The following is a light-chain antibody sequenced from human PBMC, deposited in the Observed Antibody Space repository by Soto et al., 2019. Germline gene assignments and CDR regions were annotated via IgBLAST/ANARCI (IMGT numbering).Light chain of an antibody. V-gene: IGKV1-5*01. CDR1: QSISSW. Sequence: DNQMTQSPSTLHASVGDRVTITCRASQSISSWLAWYQQKPGKAPKLLIYDASSLESGVPSRFSGSGSGTEFTLTISSLQPDDFATYYCQQYNSYPLTFCGGTKVDIK. J-gene: IGKJ4*01. CDR3: QQYNSYPLT. CDR2: DAS.